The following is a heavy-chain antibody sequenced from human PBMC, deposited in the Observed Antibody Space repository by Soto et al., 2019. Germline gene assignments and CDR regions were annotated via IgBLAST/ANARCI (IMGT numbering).Heavy chain of an antibody. CDR2: ISAYNGNT. V-gene: IGHV1-18*01. D-gene: IGHD3-22*01. CDR3: ARRSTPYYYDSSGYYYVAFDI. J-gene: IGHJ3*02. CDR1: GYTFTSYG. Sequence: ASVKVSCKASGYTFTSYGISLVRQAPGQGLEWMGWISAYNGNTNYAQKLQGRVTMTTDTSTSTAYMELRSLRSDDTAVYYCARRSTPYYYDSSGYYYVAFDIWGQGTMVTVSS.